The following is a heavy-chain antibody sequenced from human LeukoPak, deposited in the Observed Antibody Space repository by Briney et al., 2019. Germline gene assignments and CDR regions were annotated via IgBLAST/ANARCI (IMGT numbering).Heavy chain of an antibody. J-gene: IGHJ5*02. V-gene: IGHV3-48*01. CDR1: GFTFSSYS. CDR2: ISSSSSTI. D-gene: IGHD6-6*01. Sequence: GGSLRLSCAASGFTFSSYSMNWVRQAPGKGLEWVSYISSSSSTIYYADSVKGRFTISRDNAKNSLYLQMNSLRAEDTAVYYCARDPEYSSSSWAADWFDPWGQGTLVTVSS. CDR3: ARDPEYSSSSWAADWFDP.